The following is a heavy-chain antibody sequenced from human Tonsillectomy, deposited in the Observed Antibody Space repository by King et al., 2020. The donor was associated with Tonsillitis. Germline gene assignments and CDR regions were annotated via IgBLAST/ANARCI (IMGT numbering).Heavy chain of an antibody. CDR1: GGTFSSYA. CDR3: ARDPPQDIVVVPAALDV. D-gene: IGHD2-2*01. V-gene: IGHV1-69*09. Sequence: VQLVESGAEVKKPGSSVKVSCKASGGTFSSYAISWVRLAPGQGLEWMGRIIPILGIANYAQKFQGRVTITADKSTSTAYMELSSLRSEDTAVYYCARDPPQDIVVVPAALDVWGQGTTVTVSS. J-gene: IGHJ6*02. CDR2: IIPILGIA.